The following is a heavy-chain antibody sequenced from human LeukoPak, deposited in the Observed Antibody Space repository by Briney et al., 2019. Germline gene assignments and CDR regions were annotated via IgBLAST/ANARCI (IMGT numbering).Heavy chain of an antibody. CDR3: AKYSSSWHFDY. CDR2: INTGNGNT. D-gene: IGHD6-13*01. Sequence: ASVKVPCKASGYTFTSYAMHWVRQAPGQRLEWMGRINTGNGNTKFSQKFQGRVTITRDTSASTAYMELSSLRSEDTAVYYCAKYSSSWHFDYWGQGTLVTVSS. CDR1: GYTFTSYA. J-gene: IGHJ4*02. V-gene: IGHV1-3*04.